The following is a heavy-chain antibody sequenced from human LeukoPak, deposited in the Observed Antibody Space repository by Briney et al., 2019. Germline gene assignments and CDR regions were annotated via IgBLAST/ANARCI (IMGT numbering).Heavy chain of an antibody. CDR2: ISYDGSNK. CDR1: GFTFSSYG. J-gene: IGHJ6*02. D-gene: IGHD2-2*01. V-gene: IGHV3-30*03. CDR3: AVVPASSYYNCCMDV. Sequence: GGSLRLSCAASGFTFSSYGMHWVRQAPGKGLEWVAVISYDGSNKYYADSVKGRFTISRDNSKNTLYLQMNSLRAEDTAVYYCAVVPASSYYNCCMDVWGQGTTVTVSS.